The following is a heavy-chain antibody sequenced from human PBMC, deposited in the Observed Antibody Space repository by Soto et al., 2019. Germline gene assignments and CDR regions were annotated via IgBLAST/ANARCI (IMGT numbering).Heavy chain of an antibody. V-gene: IGHV3-7*01. CDR1: GFTLSYYW. Sequence: EVQLMESGGDLVQPGGSLRLSCAASGFTLSYYWMSWVRQAPGKGLEWVANIKEDGSEKYYVDSVKGRFTISRDNAQNSVCLQMNSLRVEDTAMYYCARDCSGGSCQYWGQGTLVTVSS. CDR2: IKEDGSEK. CDR3: ARDCSGGSCQY. J-gene: IGHJ4*02. D-gene: IGHD2-15*01.